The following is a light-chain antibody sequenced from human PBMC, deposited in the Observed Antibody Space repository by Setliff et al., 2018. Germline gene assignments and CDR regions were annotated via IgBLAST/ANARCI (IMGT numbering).Light chain of an antibody. CDR1: SIDVSGYNY. J-gene: IGLJ1*01. CDR3: SSYAGSNNFV. V-gene: IGLV2-8*01. Sequence: QSVLTQPPSASGSPGQSVTISCAGTSIDVSGYNYVSWYQQRPGKAPQLIIYDVTKRPSGVPDRFSGSKSGNTASLTVSGLQADDEADYYCSSYAGSNNFVFGTGTKVTVL. CDR2: DVT.